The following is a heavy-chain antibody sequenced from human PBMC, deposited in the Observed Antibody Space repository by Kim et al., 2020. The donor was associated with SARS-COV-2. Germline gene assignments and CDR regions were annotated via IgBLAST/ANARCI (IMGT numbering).Heavy chain of an antibody. Sequence: QTFQSRVTMTRDTSTSTVYMELSSLRSEDTAVYYCATRITMVRGVRGMDVWGQGTTVTVSS. CDR3: ATRITMVRGVRGMDV. J-gene: IGHJ6*02. D-gene: IGHD3-10*01. V-gene: IGHV1-46*01.